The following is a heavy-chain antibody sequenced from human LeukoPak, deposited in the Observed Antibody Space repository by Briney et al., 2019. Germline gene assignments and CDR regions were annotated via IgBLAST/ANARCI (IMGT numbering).Heavy chain of an antibody. CDR3: ARVHPYHPDL. CDR1: GGSISSCGYY. J-gene: IGHJ2*01. V-gene: IGHV4-31*03. D-gene: IGHD1-14*01. CDR2: IYYSGST. Sequence: SETLSLTCTVAGGSISSCGYYWSWIRQHPGKGLEWIGYIYYSGSTYYNPSLKSRVTISVDTSKNQFSLKLSSVTAADTAVYYCARVHPYHPDLWGRGTLVTVSS.